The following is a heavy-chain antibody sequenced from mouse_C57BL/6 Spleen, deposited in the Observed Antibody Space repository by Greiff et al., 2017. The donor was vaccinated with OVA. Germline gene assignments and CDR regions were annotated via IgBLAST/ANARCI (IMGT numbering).Heavy chain of an antibody. V-gene: IGHV5-16*01. D-gene: IGHD2-4*01. CDR1: GFTFSDYY. CDR3: ATYYDYYFDY. Sequence: EVQLVESEGGLVQPGSSMKLSCTASGFTFSDYYMAWVRQVPEKGLEWVANINYDGSSTYYLDSLKSRFIISRDNAKNILYLQMSSLKSEDTATYYCATYYDYYFDYWGQGTTLTVSS. J-gene: IGHJ2*01. CDR2: INYDGSST.